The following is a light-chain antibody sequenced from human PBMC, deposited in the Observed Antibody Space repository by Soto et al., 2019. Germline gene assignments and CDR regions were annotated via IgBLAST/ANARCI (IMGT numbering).Light chain of an antibody. V-gene: IGKV3-20*01. CDR2: GYS. J-gene: IGKJ2*01. CDR1: QSVSISS. CDR3: QQYGSSPPYT. Sequence: EIVLTQSPDTLSLSPGERDALSCRASQSVSISSLAWYQQKPGQAPRLLIYGYSSRATGIPDRFSGSGSGTYFTITISRLEPEDFAVYFCQQYGSSPPYTFGQGTKLEIK.